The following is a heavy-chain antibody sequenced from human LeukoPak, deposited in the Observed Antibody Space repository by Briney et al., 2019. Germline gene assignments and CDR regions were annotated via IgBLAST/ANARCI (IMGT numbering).Heavy chain of an antibody. CDR3: AKTPYYDSSGYYFDY. V-gene: IGHV3-23*01. Sequence: GGSLRLSCAASGVTFTSYAMSWVRQAPGKGLEWVSAISGSGGSTYYADSVKGRFTISRDNSKNTLYLQMNSLRAEDTAVYYCAKTPYYDSSGYYFDYWGQGTLVTVSS. CDR1: GVTFTSYA. J-gene: IGHJ4*02. D-gene: IGHD3-22*01. CDR2: ISGSGGST.